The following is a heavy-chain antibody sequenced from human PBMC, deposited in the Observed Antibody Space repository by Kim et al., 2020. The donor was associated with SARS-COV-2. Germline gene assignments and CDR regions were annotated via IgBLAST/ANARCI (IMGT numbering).Heavy chain of an antibody. D-gene: IGHD2-15*01. J-gene: IGHJ6*02. CDR2: IGSSGSTM. CDR3: ASLVVVSASHYYGMDV. Sequence: GALRLSCAASGFTFSGYEMNWVRQAPGKGLEWVSYIGSSGSTMYYADSVKGRFTISRDNAKNSLYLQMDSLRAEDTAVYYCASLVVVSASHYYGMDVWGQGTTVTVSS. V-gene: IGHV3-48*03. CDR1: GFTFSGYE.